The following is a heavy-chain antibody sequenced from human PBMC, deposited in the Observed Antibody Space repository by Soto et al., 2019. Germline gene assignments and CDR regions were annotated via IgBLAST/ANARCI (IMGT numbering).Heavy chain of an antibody. CDR2: ISDDGDST. J-gene: IGHJ6*02. CDR3: ATALSTAVNYGLDV. D-gene: IGHD2-2*01. CDR1: GFTFSDNA. V-gene: IGHV3-23*01. Sequence: EVQLLESGGGLVQPGGSLRLSCGASGFTFSDNAMTWVRQAPGKGLEWVSSISDDGDSTYYADSVKGRFTIARDNSKNTLVLQMSSLRAEDTAVYYCATALSTAVNYGLDVWVQGPSVTVSS.